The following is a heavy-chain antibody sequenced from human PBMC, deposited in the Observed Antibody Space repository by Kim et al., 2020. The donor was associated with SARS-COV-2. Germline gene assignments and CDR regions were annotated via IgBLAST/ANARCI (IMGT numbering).Heavy chain of an antibody. CDR1: GFTFSGSA. Sequence: GGSLRLSCAASGFTFSGSAMHWVRQASGKGLEWVGRIRSKANSYATAYAASVKGRFTISRDDSKNTAYLQMNSLKTEDTAVYYCTGTRITMVRERREDVWGQGTTVTVSS. J-gene: IGHJ6*02. V-gene: IGHV3-73*01. CDR3: TGTRITMVRERREDV. CDR2: IRSKANSYAT. D-gene: IGHD3-10*01.